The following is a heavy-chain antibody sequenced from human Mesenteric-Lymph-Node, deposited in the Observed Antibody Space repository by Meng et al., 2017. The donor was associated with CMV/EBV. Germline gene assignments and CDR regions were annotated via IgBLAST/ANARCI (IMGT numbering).Heavy chain of an antibody. D-gene: IGHD3-3*01. Sequence: TVSGGSISSGDHDWNWIRQHPGKGLEWIGYIYHSGSTSYYNPSLKSRVIISVDTSENQFSLKLTSVTAADTAVYFCARKAIFGGVLDSWGQGVLVTVSS. J-gene: IGHJ5*01. CDR1: GGSISSGDHD. CDR2: IYHSGST. V-gene: IGHV4-31*02. CDR3: ARKAIFGGVLDS.